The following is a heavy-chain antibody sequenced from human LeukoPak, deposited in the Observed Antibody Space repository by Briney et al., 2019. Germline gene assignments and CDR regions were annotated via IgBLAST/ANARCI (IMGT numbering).Heavy chain of an antibody. CDR3: ARARPNYYDSSGYSE. J-gene: IGHJ4*02. Sequence: SQTLSLTCPVSGGSISSGGYYWSWIRQHPGKGLEWIGYIYYSGSTYYNPSLKSRVTISVDTSKNQFSLKLSSVTAADTAVYYCARARPNYYDSSGYSEWGQGTLVSV. D-gene: IGHD3-22*01. CDR1: GGSISSGGYY. V-gene: IGHV4-31*03. CDR2: IYYSGST.